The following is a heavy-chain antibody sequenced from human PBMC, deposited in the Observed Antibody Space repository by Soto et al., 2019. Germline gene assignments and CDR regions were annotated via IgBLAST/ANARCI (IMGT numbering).Heavy chain of an antibody. Sequence: GSLRLSCAASGFTFKSYAINWVRQAPGKGLEWVASTPGSGGSSYYADSVKGRFTISRDNSKNTLYLDLNSLKAEDTAMYYCARGGSTGWFYFDFWGQGTQVTVSS. J-gene: IGHJ4*02. CDR3: ARGGSTGWFYFDF. V-gene: IGHV3-23*01. D-gene: IGHD6-19*01. CDR1: GFTFKSYA. CDR2: TPGSGGSS.